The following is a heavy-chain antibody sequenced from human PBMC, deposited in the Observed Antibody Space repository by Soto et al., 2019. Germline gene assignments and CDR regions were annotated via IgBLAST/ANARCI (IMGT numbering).Heavy chain of an antibody. CDR3: ARRQISPPTRGAASARVGMDV. D-gene: IGHD6-13*01. V-gene: IGHV3-33*01. CDR2: IWNDGNGY. Sequence: QVQWVESGGGVVQPGRSLRLSCAASGFTFNNYGMHWVRQAPGKGLEWVAVIWNDGNGYYYANSVKGRFTISRDNSKNTLYLQMSSLRAEDTSVYYCARRQISPPTRGAASARVGMDVWGQGTTVTVSS. CDR1: GFTFNNYG. J-gene: IGHJ6*02.